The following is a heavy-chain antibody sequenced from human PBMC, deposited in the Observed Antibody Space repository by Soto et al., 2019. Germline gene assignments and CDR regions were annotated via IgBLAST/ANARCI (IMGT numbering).Heavy chain of an antibody. Sequence: QPGGSLRLSCAASGFTFSSYSMNWVRQAPGKGLEWVSYISSSSSTIYYADSVKGRFTISRDNAKNSLYLQMNSLRDEDTAVYYCARDYYVLRYFDWPDNYYYGMDVWGQGTTVTVSS. V-gene: IGHV3-48*02. D-gene: IGHD3-9*01. J-gene: IGHJ6*02. CDR3: ARDYYVLRYFDWPDNYYYGMDV. CDR1: GFTFSSYS. CDR2: ISSSSSTI.